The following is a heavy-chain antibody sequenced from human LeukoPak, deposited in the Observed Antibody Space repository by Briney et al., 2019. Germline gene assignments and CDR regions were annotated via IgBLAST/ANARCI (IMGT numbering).Heavy chain of an antibody. CDR1: GFTVSSNY. D-gene: IGHD1-26*01. V-gene: IGHV3-66*01. CDR3: ARDPYPLYSGSYLGY. CDR2: IYSGGST. Sequence: PGGSLRLSCAASGFTVSSNYMSWVRQAPGKGLEWVSVIYSGGSTYYADSVKGRFTISRDNSKNTPYLQMNSLRAEDTAVYYCARDPYPLYSGSYLGYWGQGTLVTVSS. J-gene: IGHJ4*02.